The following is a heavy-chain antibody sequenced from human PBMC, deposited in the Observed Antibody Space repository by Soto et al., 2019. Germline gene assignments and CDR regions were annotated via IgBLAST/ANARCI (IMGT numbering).Heavy chain of an antibody. CDR3: ARDSRTATLDF. Sequence: QVQLVQSGAEVKQPGSSVKVSCTISGGTFDSFTISWVRQAPGQGLKWMGGIIPVSGVPSYSRHFQGRITITADASTRTAYMDLSGLKFEDTAVYFCARDSRTATLDFWGQGTLVSVS. D-gene: IGHD2-2*01. V-gene: IGHV1-69*01. J-gene: IGHJ4*02. CDR2: IIPVSGVP. CDR1: GGTFDSFT.